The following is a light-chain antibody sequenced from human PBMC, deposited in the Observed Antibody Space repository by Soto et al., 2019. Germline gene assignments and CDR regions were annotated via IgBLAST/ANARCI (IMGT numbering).Light chain of an antibody. V-gene: IGLV2-8*01. CDR1: SSDVGGYNY. J-gene: IGLJ1*01. Sequence: QSALTQPPSASVSPGQSVTISCTGTSSDVGGYNYVSWYQQHPGKAPKLMIYEVTKRPSGVPDRFSGSKSGNTASLTVSGLQAEDEADYYCCSYAGSNNLKVFGTGTKLTVL. CDR3: CSYAGSNNLKV. CDR2: EVT.